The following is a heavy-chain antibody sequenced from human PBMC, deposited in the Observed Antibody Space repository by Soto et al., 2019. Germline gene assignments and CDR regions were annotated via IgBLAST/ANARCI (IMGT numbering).Heavy chain of an antibody. CDR2: ITPMIGIT. J-gene: IGHJ4*02. CDR1: GGTFSTFG. CDR3: AREADRRWLHSFDY. D-gene: IGHD5-12*01. V-gene: IGHV1-69*01. Sequence: QVQLVQSGAEVKKPGSSVKVSCEATGGTFSTFGISWVRQAPGQGLEWVGGITPMIGITKYAQKFQDRVTISADESMTTAYMEMRGLRSDDTAVYFCAREADRRWLHSFDYWGQGTLVTVSS.